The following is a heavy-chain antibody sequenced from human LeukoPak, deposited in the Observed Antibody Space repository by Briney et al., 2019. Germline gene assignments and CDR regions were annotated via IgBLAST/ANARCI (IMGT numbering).Heavy chain of an antibody. V-gene: IGHV3-30*18. J-gene: IGHJ3*02. Sequence: GGTLRLSCAVSGFTFSSYGVHWVRQAPAKGLEWVAVISYDGSNKDYADSVKGRFTISRDNSKYTLYLQMNSLRAEDAAVYYCAKGPGALIGSKTKSHAFDIWGQGTMVTVSS. CDR3: AKGPGALIGSKTKSHAFDI. D-gene: IGHD3-16*02. CDR1: GFTFSSYG. CDR2: ISYDGSNK.